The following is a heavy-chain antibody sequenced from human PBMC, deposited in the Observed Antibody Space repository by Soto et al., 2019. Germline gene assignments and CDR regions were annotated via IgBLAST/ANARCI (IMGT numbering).Heavy chain of an antibody. Sequence: ASVKVSCKVSGYTLTELSMHWVRQAPGKGLEWMGGFDPEDGETIYAQKFQGRVTMTEDTSTDTAYMELSSLRSEDTAVYYCATDRKSQCCPIRLGGWYFDQCEIFNTQNAFDIWGQGTMVTVSS. V-gene: IGHV1-24*01. CDR2: FDPEDGET. CDR3: ATDRKSQCCPIRLGGWYFDQCEIFNTQNAFDI. J-gene: IGHJ3*02. D-gene: IGHD6-19*01. CDR1: GYTLTELS.